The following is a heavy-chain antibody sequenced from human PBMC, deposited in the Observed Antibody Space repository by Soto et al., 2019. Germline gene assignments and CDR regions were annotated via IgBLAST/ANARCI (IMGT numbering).Heavy chain of an antibody. J-gene: IGHJ6*03. V-gene: IGHV4-34*01. CDR3: ARGRWDSSSWYYYYYYYMDV. CDR2: INHSGST. D-gene: IGHD6-13*01. Sequence: SETLSLTCAFYGGSFSGDYWSWIRQPPWKGLEWIGEINHSGSTNYNPSLKSRVTISVDTSKNQFSLKLSSVTAADTAVYYCARGRWDSSSWYYYYYYYMDVWGKGTTVT. CDR1: GGSFSGDY.